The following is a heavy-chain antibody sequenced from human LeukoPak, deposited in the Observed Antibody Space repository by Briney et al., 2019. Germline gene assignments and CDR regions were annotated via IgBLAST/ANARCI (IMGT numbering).Heavy chain of an antibody. J-gene: IGHJ6*02. D-gene: IGHD1-26*01. CDR1: GFTVSSNY. V-gene: IGHV3-66*01. CDR2: IYSGGST. Sequence: GGSLRLSCAASGFTVSSNYMSWVRQAPGKGLEWVSVIYSGGSTYYADSVKSRFTISRDNSKNTLYLQMNSLRAEDTAVYYCARGVTKPYGMDVWGQGTTVTVSS. CDR3: ARGVTKPYGMDV.